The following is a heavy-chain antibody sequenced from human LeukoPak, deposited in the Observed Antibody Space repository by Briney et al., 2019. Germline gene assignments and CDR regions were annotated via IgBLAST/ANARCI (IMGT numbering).Heavy chain of an antibody. Sequence: GGSLRLSCAASGFLFSRYWMSWVRQAPGKGLEWVANIKEDGSEKYYVESMKGRFTISRDNVKNSLYLQINSLRAEDTAVYYCARDSFETDIDYWGQGTLVTVSS. V-gene: IGHV3-7*01. CDR2: IKEDGSEK. CDR3: ARDSFETDIDY. D-gene: IGHD1-14*01. CDR1: GFLFSRYW. J-gene: IGHJ4*02.